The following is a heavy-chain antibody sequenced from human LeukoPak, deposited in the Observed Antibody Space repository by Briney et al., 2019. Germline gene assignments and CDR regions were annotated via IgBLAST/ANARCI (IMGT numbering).Heavy chain of an antibody. J-gene: IGHJ4*02. Sequence: GGSLRLSCAVSGFTFSSYAMSWVRQAPGKGLEWVAAVSVTGGSTYYGDSVKGRFTISRDNSKNTLYLQMNSLRAEDTAVYYCAKAPRYYDYWQYYFDYWGPGTLVTVSS. CDR1: GFTFSSYA. CDR3: AKAPRYYDYWQYYFDY. V-gene: IGHV3-23*01. CDR2: VSVTGGST. D-gene: IGHD3-9*01.